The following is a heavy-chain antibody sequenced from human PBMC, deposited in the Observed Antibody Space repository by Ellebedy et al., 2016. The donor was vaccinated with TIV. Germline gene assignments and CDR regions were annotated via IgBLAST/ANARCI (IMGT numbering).Heavy chain of an antibody. J-gene: IGHJ3*02. CDR1: GGTFSSYA. CDR3: ANPQLGVGGAFDAFDI. CDR2: IIPILGIA. D-gene: IGHD1-1*01. Sequence: ASVKVSCKASGGTFSSYAISWVRQAPGQGLEWMGRIIPILGIANYAQKFQGRVTITADKSTSTAYMELSSLRSEDTAVYYCANPQLGVGGAFDAFDIWGQGTMVTVSS. V-gene: IGHV1-69*04.